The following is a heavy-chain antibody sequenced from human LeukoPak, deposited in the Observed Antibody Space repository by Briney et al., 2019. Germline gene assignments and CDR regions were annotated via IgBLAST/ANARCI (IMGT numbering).Heavy chain of an antibody. CDR1: GGSFSGYY. CDR2: INHSGST. Sequence: SSETLSLTCAVYGGSFSGYYWSWIRQPPGKGLEWIGEINHSGSTNYNPSLKSRVTISVDTSKNQFSLKLSSVTAADTAVYYCARGLGGYGFYYYYYMDVWGKGTTVTVSS. D-gene: IGHD3-16*01. CDR3: ARGLGGYGFYYYYYMDV. J-gene: IGHJ6*03. V-gene: IGHV4-34*01.